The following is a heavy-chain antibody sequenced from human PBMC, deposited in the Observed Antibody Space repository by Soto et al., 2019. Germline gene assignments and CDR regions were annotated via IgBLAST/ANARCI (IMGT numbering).Heavy chain of an antibody. CDR1: GFTFSSYA. J-gene: IGHJ6*02. CDR2: ISGSGGST. CDR3: AKGGLEQQLVPEDHYYYYYGMDV. D-gene: IGHD6-13*01. Sequence: GGSLRLSCAASGFTFSSYAMSWVRQAPGKGLEWVSAISGSGGSTYYADSVKGRFTISRDNSKNTLYLQMNSLRAEDTAVYYCAKGGLEQQLVPEDHYYYYYGMDVWGQGTTVTVSS. V-gene: IGHV3-23*01.